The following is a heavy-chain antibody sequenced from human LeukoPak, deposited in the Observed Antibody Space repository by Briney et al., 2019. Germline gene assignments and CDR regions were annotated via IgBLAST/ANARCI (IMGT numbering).Heavy chain of an antibody. J-gene: IGHJ1*01. CDR3: ARGDSVPLGGGNLLRVLYFND. CDR2: IIPIFGTA. CDR1: GYTFTGYY. D-gene: IGHD4-23*01. V-gene: IGHV1-69*13. Sequence: GASVKVSCKASGYTFTGYYMHWVRQAPGQGLEWMGGIIPIFGTANYAQKFQGRVTITADESTTTAYLELSSLRSEDTAVYYCARGDSVPLGGGNLLRVLYFNDWGQGTLVAVSS.